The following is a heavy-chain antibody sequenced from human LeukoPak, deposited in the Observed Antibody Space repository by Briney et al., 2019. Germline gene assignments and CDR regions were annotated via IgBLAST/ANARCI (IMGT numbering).Heavy chain of an antibody. D-gene: IGHD5-18*01. CDR2: IHHFGRT. CDR3: ARGLWTQPGLVPFNY. Sequence: SETLSLTCSVSGDSIISYYWNWLRQSPGKGLEWIGNIHHFGRTEYNSSLRSRDTMFLDSSKNQFSLKLTSVTPTDTAVYYCARGLWTQPGLVPFNYWGQGILVTVSS. CDR1: GDSIISYY. V-gene: IGHV4-59*01. J-gene: IGHJ4*02.